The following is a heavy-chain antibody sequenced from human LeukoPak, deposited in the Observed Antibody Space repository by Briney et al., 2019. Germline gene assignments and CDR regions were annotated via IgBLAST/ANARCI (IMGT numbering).Heavy chain of an antibody. Sequence: SETLSLTCAVYGGSFSGYYWSWIRRPPGKGLEWIGEINHSGSTNYNPSLKSRVTISVDTSKNQFSLKLSSVTAADTAVYYCARARRGYYGSGRTFDYWGQGTLVTVSS. CDR3: ARARRGYYGSGRTFDY. D-gene: IGHD3-10*01. CDR2: INHSGST. J-gene: IGHJ4*02. CDR1: GGSFSGYY. V-gene: IGHV4-34*01.